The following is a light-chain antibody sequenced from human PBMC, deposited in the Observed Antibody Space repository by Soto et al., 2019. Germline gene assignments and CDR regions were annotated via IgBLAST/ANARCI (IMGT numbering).Light chain of an antibody. Sequence: IQLTQSPSSLSASVGDRVTITCRASQAISFYVAWYQQKPGKAPKLLIYDASNLETGVPSRFSGSGSGTDFTFTISSLQPEDIATYYCQQYDNLPLTFGGGTKVDIK. CDR3: QQYDNLPLT. CDR2: DAS. CDR1: QAISFY. V-gene: IGKV1-33*01. J-gene: IGKJ4*01.